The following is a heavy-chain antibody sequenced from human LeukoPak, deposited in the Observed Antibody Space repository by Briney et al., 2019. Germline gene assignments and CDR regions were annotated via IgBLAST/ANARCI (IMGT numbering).Heavy chain of an antibody. J-gene: IGHJ4*02. CDR1: GGSISSGGYY. CDR2: IYHSGST. V-gene: IGHV4-30-2*01. D-gene: IGHD1-26*01. CDR3: ASFNAWGYFDY. Sequence: PSETLSLTCTVSGGSISSGGYYWSWIRQPPGKGLEWIGYIYHSGSTYYNPSLKSRVTISVDRSKNQFSLKLSSVTAADTAVYYCASFNAWGYFDYWGQGTLVTVSS.